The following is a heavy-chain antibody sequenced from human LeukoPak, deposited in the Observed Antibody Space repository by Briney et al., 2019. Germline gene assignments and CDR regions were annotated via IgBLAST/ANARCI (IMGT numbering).Heavy chain of an antibody. CDR1: GYTFTGYY. J-gene: IGHJ5*02. CDR3: ARDHRINWFDP. CDR2: INPKSGGT. Sequence: ASVKVSCKASGYTFTGYYMHWVRQAPGQGLEWMGWINPKSGGTNYAQKFQGRVTMTRDTSISTAYMGLSRLRSDDTAVYYCARDHRINWFDPWGQGTLVTVSS. V-gene: IGHV1-2*02. D-gene: IGHD2/OR15-2a*01.